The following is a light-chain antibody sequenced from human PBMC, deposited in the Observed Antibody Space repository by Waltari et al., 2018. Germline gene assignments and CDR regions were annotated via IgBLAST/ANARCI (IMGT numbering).Light chain of an antibody. CDR3: CSYAGGFTWV. CDR1: NNDVGYYDY. J-gene: IGLJ3*02. CDR2: GVS. V-gene: IGLV2-11*01. Sequence: QSALTQPRSVSGSPRQSVTISCTGTNNDVGYYDYVSWYQQHPNEAPKLLIFGVSQRPSGVPARFSGSKAGNTASLSISGLQAEDEADYYCCSYAGGFTWVFGGGTRLTV.